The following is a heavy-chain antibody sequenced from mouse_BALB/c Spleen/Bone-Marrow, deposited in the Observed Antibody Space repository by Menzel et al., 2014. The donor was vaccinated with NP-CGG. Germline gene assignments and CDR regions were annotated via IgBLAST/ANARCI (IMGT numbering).Heavy chain of an antibody. Sequence: VKVEESGGGLVQPGGSLRLSCATSGFTFTDYYMSWVRQPPGRALEWLGFIRNKANGYTTEYSASVKGRFTISRDNSQSILYLQMNTLRAEDSATYYCARYDVYYYLDYWGQGTTLTVSS. V-gene: IGHV7-3*02. CDR1: GFTFTDYY. D-gene: IGHD2-3*01. CDR2: IRNKANGYTT. CDR3: ARYDVYYYLDY. J-gene: IGHJ2*01.